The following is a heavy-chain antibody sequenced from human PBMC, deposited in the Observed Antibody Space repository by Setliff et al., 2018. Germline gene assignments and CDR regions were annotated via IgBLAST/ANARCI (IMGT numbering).Heavy chain of an antibody. CDR1: GYTLTELS. CDR3: ATFELLTGVGTAMTQFDY. V-gene: IGHV1-24*01. D-gene: IGHD2-21*02. J-gene: IGHJ4*02. CDR2: FDPEDGET. Sequence: ASVKVSCKVSGYTLTELSMHWVRQAPGKGLEWMGGFDPEDGETIYAQKFQGRVTMTEDTSTDTAYMEPSSLRSEDTAVYYCATFELLTGVGTAMTQFDYWGQGTLVTVSS.